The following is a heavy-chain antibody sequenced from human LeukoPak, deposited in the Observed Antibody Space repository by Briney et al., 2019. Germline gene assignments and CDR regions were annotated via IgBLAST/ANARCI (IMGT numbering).Heavy chain of an antibody. Sequence: SETLSLTCAVSGYSINSGSYWGWIRQSRGKGLEWIATIFNTGSTYYAPSLKSRVSISVDASKNQFSLRLTSVTAADTAVYYCASRYTVAGRNFDDGGPGTQVTVSS. CDR3: ASRYTVAGRNFDD. CDR2: IFNTGST. D-gene: IGHD6-19*01. V-gene: IGHV4-38-2*01. J-gene: IGHJ4*02. CDR1: GYSINSGSY.